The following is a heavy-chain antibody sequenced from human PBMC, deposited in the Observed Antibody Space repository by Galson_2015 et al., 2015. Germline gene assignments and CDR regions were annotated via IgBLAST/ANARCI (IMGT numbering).Heavy chain of an antibody. CDR2: IIPIFGTA. Sequence: SVKVSCKTSGGTFSSYAISWVRQAPGQGLEWMGGIIPIFGTANYAQKFQGRVTITADESTSTAYMELSSLRSEDTAVYYCARAPVGGVIVIDAFFDYWGQGTLVTVSS. CDR1: GGTFSSYA. J-gene: IGHJ4*02. D-gene: IGHD3-16*02. V-gene: IGHV1-69*13. CDR3: ARAPVGGVIVIDAFFDY.